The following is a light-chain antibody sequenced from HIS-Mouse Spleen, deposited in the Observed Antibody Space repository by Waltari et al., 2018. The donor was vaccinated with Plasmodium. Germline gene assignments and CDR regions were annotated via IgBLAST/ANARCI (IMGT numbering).Light chain of an antibody. CDR3: CSYAGSSTFV. J-gene: IGLJ3*02. CDR2: EGS. Sequence: QSALTQPASVSGSPGPSITISCTGTSSDVGSYNLVPWYQQHPGKAPKLMIYEGSKPPSGVSNRFSGSKSGNTASLTISGLQAEDEADYYCCSYAGSSTFVFGGGTKLTVL. V-gene: IGLV2-23*03. CDR1: SSDVGSYNL.